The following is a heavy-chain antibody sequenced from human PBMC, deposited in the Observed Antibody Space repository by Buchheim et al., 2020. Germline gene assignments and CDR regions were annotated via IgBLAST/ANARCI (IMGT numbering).Heavy chain of an antibody. Sequence: EVQLVESGGGLVQPGGSLRLSCAASGFTFSSYEMNWVRQAPGKGLEWVSYISTSGSTIYYADSVKGRFTIFRDNAKNSLYLQMNSLGAEDTALYYCARDASREPGSYFDYWGRGTL. CDR3: ARDASREPGSYFDY. J-gene: IGHJ4*02. V-gene: IGHV3-48*03. D-gene: IGHD1-26*01. CDR1: GFTFSSYE. CDR2: ISTSGSTI.